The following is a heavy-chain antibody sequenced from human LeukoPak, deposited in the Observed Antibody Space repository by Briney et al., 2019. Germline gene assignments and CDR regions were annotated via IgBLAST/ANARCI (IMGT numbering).Heavy chain of an antibody. D-gene: IGHD3-9*01. CDR2: IKQDGTEK. Sequence: GGSLRLSCVASGFTFSSYWMSWVRQAPGEGLEWVANIKQDGTEKNYVDSVKGRFTISRDNAKNSLYLQMNSLRAEDTAVYYCARDDILTGYYYYYYGMDVWGQGTTVTVSS. CDR1: GFTFSSYW. V-gene: IGHV3-7*01. J-gene: IGHJ6*02. CDR3: ARDDILTGYYYYYYGMDV.